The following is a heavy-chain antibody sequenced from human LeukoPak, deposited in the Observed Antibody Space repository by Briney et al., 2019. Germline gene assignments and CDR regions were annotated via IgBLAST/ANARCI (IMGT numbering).Heavy chain of an antibody. CDR3: ARRLPYEGRRYSVGWYFDL. CDR1: GGSISNYY. D-gene: IGHD3-22*01. J-gene: IGHJ2*01. CDR2: IYASGST. Sequence: KTSETLSVTCTVSGGSISNYYWSWIRQPAGKGLEWIGRIYASGSTNYNPSLKSRVTMSVDTSKNQFSLNLSSVTAADTAVYYCARRLPYEGRRYSVGWYFDLWGRGTLVTVSS. V-gene: IGHV4-4*07.